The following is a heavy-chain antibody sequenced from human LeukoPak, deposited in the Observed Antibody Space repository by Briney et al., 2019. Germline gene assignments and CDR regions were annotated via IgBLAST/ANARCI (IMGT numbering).Heavy chain of an antibody. CDR3: AKGANTAMVSSYFDY. Sequence: GGSLRLSCAASGFTFSSYGMHWVRQAPGKGLEWVAVISYDGSNKYYADSVKGRFTISRDNSKNTLYLQMNSLRAEDTAVYYCAKGANTAMVSSYFDYWGQGTLVTVSS. D-gene: IGHD5-18*01. CDR2: ISYDGSNK. V-gene: IGHV3-30*18. CDR1: GFTFSSYG. J-gene: IGHJ4*02.